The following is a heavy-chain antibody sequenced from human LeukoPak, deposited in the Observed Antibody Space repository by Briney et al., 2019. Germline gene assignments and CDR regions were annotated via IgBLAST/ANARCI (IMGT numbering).Heavy chain of an antibody. J-gene: IGHJ4*02. CDR3: ARGYCSGGSCYFSVYFDY. CDR2: ISYDGSNK. Sequence: GGSLRLSCAASGLTFSSYAMHWVRQAPGKGLEWVAVISYDGSNKYYADSVKGRFTISRDNSKNTLYLQMNSLRAEDTAVYYCARGYCSGGSCYFSVYFDYWGQGTLVTVSS. D-gene: IGHD2-15*01. V-gene: IGHV3-30*04. CDR1: GLTFSSYA.